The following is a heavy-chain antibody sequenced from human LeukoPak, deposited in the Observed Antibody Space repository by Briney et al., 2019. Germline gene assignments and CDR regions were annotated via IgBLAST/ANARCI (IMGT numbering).Heavy chain of an antibody. V-gene: IGHV4-61*09. J-gene: IGHJ4*02. CDR3: AANSADYNTLGSSYKV. Sequence: PSQTLSLTCNVSGGSISSGSYCWSWIRQPAGKGLEWIGHIHISGNTNYNPSLKSRVTISVDTSKNQFSLKLNSVTAADTAVFYCAANSADYNTLGSSYKVWGQGTLVTVSS. CDR2: IHISGNT. CDR1: GGSISSGSYC. D-gene: IGHD3-10*01.